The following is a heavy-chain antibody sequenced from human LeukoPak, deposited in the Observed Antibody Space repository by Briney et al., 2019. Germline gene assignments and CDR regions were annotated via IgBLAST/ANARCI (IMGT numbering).Heavy chain of an antibody. J-gene: IGHJ3*02. Sequence: TGGSLRLSCAASGFTFSNFWMSWVRKAPGKGLEWVASIKQDGSEKYYVDSVKGRFTISRDNTMNSLYLQMNSLRAEDTAIYYCARRIPGHDAFDIWGQGTMVTVSS. D-gene: IGHD2-21*01. CDR1: GFTFSNFW. CDR3: ARRIPGHDAFDI. V-gene: IGHV3-7*03. CDR2: IKQDGSEK.